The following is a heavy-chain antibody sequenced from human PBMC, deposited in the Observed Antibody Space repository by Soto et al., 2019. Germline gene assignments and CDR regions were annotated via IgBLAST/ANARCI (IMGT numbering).Heavy chain of an antibody. V-gene: IGHV1-69*13. J-gene: IGHJ6*02. CDR3: ARVGAARPHYYYYYGMDV. CDR1: GGTFSSYA. Sequence: VASVKVSCKASGGTFSSYAISWVRQAPGQGLEWMGGIIPIFGTANYAQKFQGRVTITADESTSTAYMELSSLRSEDTAVYYCARVGAARPHYYYYYGMDVWGQGTTVTVSS. D-gene: IGHD6-6*01. CDR2: IIPIFGTA.